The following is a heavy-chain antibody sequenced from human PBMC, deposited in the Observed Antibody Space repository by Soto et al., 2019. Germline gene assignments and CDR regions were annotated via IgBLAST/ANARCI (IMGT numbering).Heavy chain of an antibody. CDR1: GGSISSGGYS. V-gene: IGHV4-30-2*01. Sequence: PSETLSLTCAVSGGSISSGGYSWRWIRQPPGKGLEWIGYIYHSGSTYYNPSLKSRVTISVDRSKNQFSLKLSSVTAADPAVYYCARLLWFGELAVGYYYYYGMDVWGQGTTVTVS. D-gene: IGHD3-10*01. CDR3: ARLLWFGELAVGYYYYYGMDV. CDR2: IYHSGST. J-gene: IGHJ6*02.